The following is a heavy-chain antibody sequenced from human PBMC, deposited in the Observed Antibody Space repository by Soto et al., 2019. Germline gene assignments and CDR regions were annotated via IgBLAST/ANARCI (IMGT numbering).Heavy chain of an antibody. V-gene: IGHV1-58*01. CDR2: TVVGSGNT. J-gene: IGHJ4*02. D-gene: IGHD1-26*01. CDR3: ATHREGATYYFDY. CDR1: TFTFTSSA. Sequence: ASVKVSCKASTFTFTSSAVQCVRQARGQRLEWIGWTVVGSGNTKYAQNFQERVTITRDMSSGTAYLELSSLRSEDTAVYYCATHREGATYYFDYWGQGTLVTVSS.